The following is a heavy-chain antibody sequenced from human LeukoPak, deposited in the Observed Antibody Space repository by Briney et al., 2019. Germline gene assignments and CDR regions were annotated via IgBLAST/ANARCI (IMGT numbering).Heavy chain of an antibody. CDR2: ISSSGSTI. D-gene: IGHD3-10*02. CDR1: GFTVSSNY. V-gene: IGHV3-48*03. CDR3: AELGITVIGGV. Sequence: GGSLRLSCAAPGFTVSSNYMTWVRQAPGKGLEWVSYISSSGSTIYYADSVKGRFTISRDNAKNSLYLQMNSLRAEDTAVYYCAELGITVIGGVWGKGTTVTISS. J-gene: IGHJ6*04.